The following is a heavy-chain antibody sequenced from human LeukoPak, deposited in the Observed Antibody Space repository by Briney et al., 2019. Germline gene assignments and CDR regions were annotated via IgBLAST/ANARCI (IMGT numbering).Heavy chain of an antibody. CDR3: ARGLTDYYFDY. D-gene: IGHD7-27*01. V-gene: IGHV4-59*01. CDR2: IYYGDTT. Sequence: SETLSLTCTVSGVSISTYYWNRLRQPPGKGLDWIGYIYYGDTTDYNPSLQSRVTISVDTSKTQFSLKLTSVTTADTAVYYCARGLTDYYFDYWGQGALVTVSS. CDR1: GVSISTYY. J-gene: IGHJ4*02.